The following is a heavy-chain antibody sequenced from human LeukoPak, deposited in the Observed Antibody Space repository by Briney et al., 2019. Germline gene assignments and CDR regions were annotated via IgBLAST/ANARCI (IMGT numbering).Heavy chain of an antibody. CDR2: IYYSGST. V-gene: IGHV4-59*01. Sequence: PSETLSLTCTVSGGFISSYYWSWIRQPPGKGLEWIGYIYYSGSTNYNPSLKSRVTISVDTSKNQFSLKLSSVTAADTAVYYCARAPLAYCGGDCYWYFDLWGRGTLVTVSS. J-gene: IGHJ2*01. CDR1: GGFISSYY. CDR3: ARAPLAYCGGDCYWYFDL. D-gene: IGHD2-21*01.